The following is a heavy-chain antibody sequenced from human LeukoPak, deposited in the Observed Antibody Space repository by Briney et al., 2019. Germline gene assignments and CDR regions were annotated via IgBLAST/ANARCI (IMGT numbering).Heavy chain of an antibody. Sequence: GGSLRLSCAASGFTFSKYAMSWVRQVPGQGLHWVSAISGSGDSTYYADSVKGRFTISRDNSKNTLYLQMNSLRAEDTAIYYCAKEVHYSDPNDVFDIWGQGTMVTVSS. D-gene: IGHD3-22*01. J-gene: IGHJ3*02. CDR3: AKEVHYSDPNDVFDI. CDR2: ISGSGDST. CDR1: GFTFSKYA. V-gene: IGHV3-23*01.